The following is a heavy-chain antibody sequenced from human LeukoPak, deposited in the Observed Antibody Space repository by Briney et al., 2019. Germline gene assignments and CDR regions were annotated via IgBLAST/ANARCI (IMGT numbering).Heavy chain of an antibody. CDR2: ISGSGGST. CDR1: GFTFSSYA. Sequence: GGSLRLSCAASGFTFSSYAMSWVRQAPGKGLEWVSAISGSGGSTYYADSVKGRFTISRDNSKNTLYLQMNSLRAEDTAVYYCAKDPLNYYDSSGYIDYWGQGTLVTVSS. CDR3: AKDPLNYYDSSGYIDY. D-gene: IGHD3-22*01. V-gene: IGHV3-23*01. J-gene: IGHJ4*02.